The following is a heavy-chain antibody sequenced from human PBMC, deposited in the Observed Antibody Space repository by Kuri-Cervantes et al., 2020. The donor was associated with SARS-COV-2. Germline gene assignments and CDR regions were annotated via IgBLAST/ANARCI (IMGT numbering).Heavy chain of an antibody. J-gene: IGHJ4*02. Sequence: ASVKVSCKVSGYTLTELSMHWVRQAPGKGLEWMGGFDPEDGETIYAQKFQGRVTMTEGTSTDTAYMELSSLRSEDTAVYYCATARDIVVVPAASLEIWGQGTLVTVSS. CDR3: ATARDIVVVPAASLEI. CDR2: FDPEDGET. D-gene: IGHD2-2*01. CDR1: GYTLTELS. V-gene: IGHV1-24*01.